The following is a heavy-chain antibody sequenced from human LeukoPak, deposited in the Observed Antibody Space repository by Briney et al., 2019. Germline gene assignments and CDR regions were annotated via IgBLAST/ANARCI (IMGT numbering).Heavy chain of an antibody. CDR2: INWNGGST. Sequence: GGSLRLPCAASGFTFDDYGMSWVRQAPGKGLEWVSGINWNGGSTGYADSVKGRFTISRDNAKNSLYLQMNSLRAEDTALYYCAREAQIAAAGTYGYWGQGTLVTVSS. D-gene: IGHD6-13*01. CDR3: AREAQIAAAGTYGY. J-gene: IGHJ4*02. V-gene: IGHV3-20*04. CDR1: GFTFDDYG.